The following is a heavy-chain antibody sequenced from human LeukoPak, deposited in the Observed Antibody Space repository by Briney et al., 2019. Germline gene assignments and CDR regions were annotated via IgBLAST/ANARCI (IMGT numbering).Heavy chain of an antibody. CDR2: ISANNGNT. Sequence: ASVKVSCKASGYTFTSYGISWVRQAPGQGLEWMGWISANNGNTNYTQKLQGRVTMTTDTSTSTAYMELRSLRSDDTAVYYCARDKLELRFLEWLSHPDYWGQGTLVTVSS. D-gene: IGHD3-3*01. CDR3: ARDKLELRFLEWLSHPDY. J-gene: IGHJ4*02. V-gene: IGHV1-18*01. CDR1: GYTFTSYG.